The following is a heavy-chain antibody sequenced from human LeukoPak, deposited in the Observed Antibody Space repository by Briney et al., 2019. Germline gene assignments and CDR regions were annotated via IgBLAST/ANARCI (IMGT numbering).Heavy chain of an antibody. Sequence: GGSLRLSCAASGFTLSSYAMSWVCQAPGKGLEWVSPISGSGGSTYYADSVKGRFTISRDNSKNTLYMQMNSLRAEDTAVYYCAPDIVVVPGAPRWFDPWGQGTLVTVSS. CDR2: ISGSGGST. CDR3: APDIVVVPGAPRWFDP. CDR1: GFTLSSYA. J-gene: IGHJ5*02. D-gene: IGHD2-2*01. V-gene: IGHV3-23*01.